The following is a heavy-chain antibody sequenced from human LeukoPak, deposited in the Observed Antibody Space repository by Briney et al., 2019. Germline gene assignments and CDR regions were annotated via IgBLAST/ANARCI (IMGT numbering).Heavy chain of an antibody. J-gene: IGHJ4*02. D-gene: IGHD3-3*01. CDR1: GFMFRIYA. Sequence: GGSLRLSCGASGFMFRIYAMTWVRQAPGKGLEWVSAISGSGGSTYYADSVKGRFTISRDNSKNTLYLQMNSLRAEDTAVYYCAKGERFLEWLSEDWGQGTLVTVSS. CDR3: AKGERFLEWLSED. V-gene: IGHV3-23*01. CDR2: ISGSGGST.